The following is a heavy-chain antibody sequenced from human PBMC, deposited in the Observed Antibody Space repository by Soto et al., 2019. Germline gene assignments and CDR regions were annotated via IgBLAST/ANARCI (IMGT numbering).Heavy chain of an antibody. CDR2: IYYSGST. Sequence: SETLSLTCTVSGGSISSRSYFWGWIRQPPGKGLEWIGTIYYSGSTYYNPSLKSRVTISVDTSKNQFSLKLSSVTAADTAVYYCARDSDGSGTPPYYFDYWGQGTLVTVSS. D-gene: IGHD3-10*01. CDR3: ARDSDGSGTPPYYFDY. J-gene: IGHJ4*02. CDR1: GGSISSRSYF. V-gene: IGHV4-39*07.